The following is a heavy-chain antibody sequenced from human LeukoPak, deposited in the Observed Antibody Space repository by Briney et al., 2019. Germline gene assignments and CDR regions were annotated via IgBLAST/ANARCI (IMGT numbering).Heavy chain of an antibody. D-gene: IGHD3-22*01. CDR3: ARDTYYYDSSGYYRLDY. CDR2: IYTSGST. CDR1: GGSISSSGYY. J-gene: IGHJ4*02. V-gene: IGHV4-61*02. Sequence: SETLSLTCIVSGGSISSSGYYWGWIRQPAGKGLEWIGRIYTSGSTNYNPSLKSRVTMSVDTSKNQFSLKLSSVTAADTAVYYCARDTYYYDSSGYYRLDYWGQGTLVTVSS.